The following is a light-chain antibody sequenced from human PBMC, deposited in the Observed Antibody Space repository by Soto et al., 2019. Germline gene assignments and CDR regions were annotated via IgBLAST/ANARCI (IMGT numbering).Light chain of an antibody. J-gene: IGKJ5*01. CDR3: QQLNSYPVT. CDR2: GAS. CDR1: QSVTSN. V-gene: IGKV3D-15*01. Sequence: EIVMTQSPAILSVSPGERATLSCRASQSVTSNLVWYHQKPGLAPRLLVYGASRRATGIPDRFSGSGSGTDFTLTISSLQPEDFATYYCQQLNSYPVTFGQGTRLEIK.